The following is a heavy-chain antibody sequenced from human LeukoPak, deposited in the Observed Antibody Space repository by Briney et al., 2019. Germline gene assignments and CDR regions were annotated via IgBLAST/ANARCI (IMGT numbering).Heavy chain of an antibody. CDR1: GYTFTSYA. J-gene: IGHJ4*02. Sequence: ASVKVSCKASGYTFTSYAMHWVRQAPGQGLEWMGWINPNSGGTNYAQKFQGRVTMTRDTSISTAYMELSRLRSDDTAVYYCARGVATLADPPDYWGQGTLVTVSS. CDR2: INPNSGGT. CDR3: ARGVATLADPPDY. V-gene: IGHV1-2*02. D-gene: IGHD5-12*01.